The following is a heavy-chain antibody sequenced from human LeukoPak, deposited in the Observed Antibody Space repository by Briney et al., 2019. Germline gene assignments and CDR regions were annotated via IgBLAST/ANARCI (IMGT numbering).Heavy chain of an antibody. D-gene: IGHD2-2*01. V-gene: IGHV4-59*13. J-gene: IGHJ5*02. CDR3: ARERTSVTGWDL. CDR1: DGYISSYY. Sequence: SETLSLTCSVSDGYISSYYWHWIRQPPGKGLEWIGYISNGGVTTYSPSLQSRVTISVDTSNNQFSLKVASLTAADTAVYYCARERTSVTGWDLWGQGTLVTVSS. CDR2: ISNGGVT.